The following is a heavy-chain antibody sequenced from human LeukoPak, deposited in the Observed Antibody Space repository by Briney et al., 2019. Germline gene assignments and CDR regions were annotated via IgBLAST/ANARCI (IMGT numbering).Heavy chain of an antibody. Sequence: SQTLSLTGTVSGGSISSGDYYWNWIRQPPGKGLEWIGYIYYSGSTYYNPSLKSRVTISVDTSKNQFSLKVNSLTAADTAVYYCAREPIGTHFDYWGRGTLVTVSS. V-gene: IGHV4-30-4*01. CDR1: GGSISSGDYY. D-gene: IGHD1-7*01. J-gene: IGHJ4*02. CDR3: AREPIGTHFDY. CDR2: IYYSGST.